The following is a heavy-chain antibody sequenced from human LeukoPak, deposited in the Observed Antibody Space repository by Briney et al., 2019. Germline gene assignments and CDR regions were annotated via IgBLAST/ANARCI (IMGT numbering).Heavy chain of an antibody. CDR3: GKVLQYYYYGMDV. J-gene: IGHJ6*02. CDR1: GFTFSSYA. D-gene: IGHD5-24*01. V-gene: IGHV3-23*01. CDR2: ISNSGGIT. Sequence: PGASLRLSCAASGFTFSSYAMSWVRQAPGKGLEWVSAISNSGGITYYADSVKGRFTISRDNSKNTLYLQMNSLRAEDTAIYYCGKVLQYYYYGMDVWGQGTTVTVSS.